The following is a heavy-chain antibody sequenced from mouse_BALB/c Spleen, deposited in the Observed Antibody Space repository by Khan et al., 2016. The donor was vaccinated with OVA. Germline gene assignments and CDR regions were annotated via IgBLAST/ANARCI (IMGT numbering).Heavy chain of an antibody. J-gene: IGHJ2*01. CDR1: GYSITSDYA. Sequence: EVQLQESGPGLVKPSQSLSLICTVTGYSITSDYAWNWIRQFPGNKLEWMGFISYSGNTNYNPSLKSRISITRDTSKNQSFLHLNSVTTEDTATYYCARVYGGDFDYWGQGTTLTVSS. CDR2: ISYSGNT. V-gene: IGHV3-2*02. D-gene: IGHD1-1*01. CDR3: ARVYGGDFDY.